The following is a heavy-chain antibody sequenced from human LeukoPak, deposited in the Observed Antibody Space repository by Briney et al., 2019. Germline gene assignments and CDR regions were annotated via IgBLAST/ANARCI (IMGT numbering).Heavy chain of an antibody. J-gene: IGHJ6*02. V-gene: IGHV1-18*01. D-gene: IGHD2-2*01. CDR2: ISAYNGNT. CDR1: GYTFTSYG. CDR3: AVCSSTSCYSDYYYYYGMDV. Sequence: ASVKVSCKASGYTFTSYGISWVRQAPGQGLEWMGWISAYNGNTNYAQKLQGRVTMTTDTSTSTAYMELRSLRSDDTAVYYCAVCSSTSCYSDYYYYYGMDVWGQGTTVTVSS.